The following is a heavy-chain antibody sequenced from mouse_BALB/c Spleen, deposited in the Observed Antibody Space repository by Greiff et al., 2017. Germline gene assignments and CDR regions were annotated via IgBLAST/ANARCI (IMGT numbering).Heavy chain of an antibody. CDR2: INSNGGST. V-gene: IGHV5-6-3*01. CDR3: ARVEGYYGGAMDY. J-gene: IGHJ4*01. Sequence: EVQRVESGGGLVQPGGSLKLSCAASGFTFSSYGMSWVRQTPDKRLELVATINSNGGSTYYPDSVKGRFTISRDNAKNTLYLQMSSLKSEDTAMYYCARVEGYYGGAMDYWGQGTSVTVSS. D-gene: IGHD1-1*01. CDR1: GFTFSSYG.